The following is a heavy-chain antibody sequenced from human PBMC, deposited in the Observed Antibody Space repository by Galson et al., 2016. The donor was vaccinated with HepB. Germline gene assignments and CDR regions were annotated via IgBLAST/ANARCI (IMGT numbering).Heavy chain of an antibody. Sequence: SVKVSCTASGYAFTSYAMHWVRQAPGQRLEWMGWINAGNGNTKYSQKFQGRVTITRDTSASTAYMELSSLRSEDTAVYYCARERTRLRFLEWLSHPQNWFDPWGQGTLVTVSS. CDR2: INAGNGNT. D-gene: IGHD3-3*01. CDR1: GYAFTSYA. V-gene: IGHV1-3*01. J-gene: IGHJ5*02. CDR3: ARERTRLRFLEWLSHPQNWFDP.